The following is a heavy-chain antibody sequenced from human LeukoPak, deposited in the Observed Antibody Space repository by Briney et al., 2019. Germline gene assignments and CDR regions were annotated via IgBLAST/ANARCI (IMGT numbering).Heavy chain of an antibody. CDR2: IYYSGST. D-gene: IGHD6-13*01. CDR3: AMAYSSSWYYFDY. J-gene: IGHJ4*02. V-gene: IGHV4-59*01. Sequence: SETLSLTCTVSGGSIRGYFWTWIRQPPGKGLEWIGYIYYSGSTNYNPSLKSRVAIAVDTSKNQFSLRLNSVTAADTAVYYCAMAYSSSWYYFDYWGQGTLVTVSS. CDR1: GGSIRGYF.